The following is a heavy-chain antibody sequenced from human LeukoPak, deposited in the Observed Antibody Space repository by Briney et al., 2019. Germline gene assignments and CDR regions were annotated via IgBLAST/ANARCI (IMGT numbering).Heavy chain of an antibody. CDR1: GFTFSSYA. V-gene: IGHV3-23*01. J-gene: IGHJ4*02. Sequence: GGSLRLSCAASGFTFSSYAMSWVRQAPGKGLEWVSAISGSGGSTYYADSVKGRFTISRDNSKNTLYLQMNSLRAEDTAVYYCATPNLRYFDWLLYLDYWGQGTLVTVSS. CDR2: ISGSGGST. D-gene: IGHD3-9*01. CDR3: ATPNLRYFDWLLYLDY.